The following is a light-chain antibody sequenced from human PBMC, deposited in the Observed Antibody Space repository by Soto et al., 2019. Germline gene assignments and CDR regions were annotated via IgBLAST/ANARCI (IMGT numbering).Light chain of an antibody. CDR3: NSYTSSSTYV. CDR1: SSDVGGYNY. J-gene: IGLJ1*01. Sequence: QSALTQPASVSGSPGQSIAISCTGTSSDVGGYNYVSWYQQHPGKAPKLMLYDVSNRPSGVSSRFSGLESGNTASLTISGLQAEDEADYYCNSYTSSSTYVFGTGTKLTVL. CDR2: DVS. V-gene: IGLV2-14*01.